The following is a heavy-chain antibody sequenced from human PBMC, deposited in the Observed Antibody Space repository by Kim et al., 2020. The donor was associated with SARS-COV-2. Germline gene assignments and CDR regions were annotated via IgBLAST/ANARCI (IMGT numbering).Heavy chain of an antibody. J-gene: IGHJ2*01. Sequence: SETLSLTCTVSGGSITSYYWSWIRQPPGKGLEYIGYIHYSGTTNYNPSLKSRVTISVDTSKNQFSLKLSSVTAADTAVYYCARHVYDEDWWFVLRGRGT. CDR3: ARHVYDEDWWFVL. D-gene: IGHD3-22*01. CDR1: GGSITSYY. CDR2: IHYSGTT. V-gene: IGHV4-59*08.